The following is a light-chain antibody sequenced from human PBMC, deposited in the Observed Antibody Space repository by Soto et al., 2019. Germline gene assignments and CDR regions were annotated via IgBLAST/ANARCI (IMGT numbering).Light chain of an antibody. CDR1: QNIGSN. CDR3: QQYNNWPLTWA. CDR2: GAS. Sequence: ERVMTQSPATLSVSPGERATRSSRGGQNIGSNLAWYQQKPGQAPGLLIYGASTRATGIPARFSGSGSGTEFTLTISSLQSEDFAVYYCQQYNNWPLTWAFGQGTKVDIK. V-gene: IGKV3-15*01. J-gene: IGKJ1*01.